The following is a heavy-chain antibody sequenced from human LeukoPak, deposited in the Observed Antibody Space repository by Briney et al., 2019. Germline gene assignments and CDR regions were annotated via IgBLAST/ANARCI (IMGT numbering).Heavy chain of an antibody. D-gene: IGHD2-21*01. CDR3: ARATRGDRPFDY. Sequence: SETLSLTCTVSGGSISSSSYFWSWVRQPPGKGLEWIGYIYYSGSTNYNPSLKSRVTISVDTSKNQFSLKLSSVTAADTAVYYCARATRGDRPFDYWGQGTLVTVSS. V-gene: IGHV4-61*05. CDR1: GGSISSSSYF. J-gene: IGHJ4*02. CDR2: IYYSGST.